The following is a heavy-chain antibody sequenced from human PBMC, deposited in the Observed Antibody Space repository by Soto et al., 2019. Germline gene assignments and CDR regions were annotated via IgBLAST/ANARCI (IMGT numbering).Heavy chain of an antibody. CDR1: GYTFTSYG. CDR2: ISAYNGNT. D-gene: IGHD2-21*02. Sequence: QVQLVQSGAEVKKPGASVKVSCKASGYTFTSYGISWVRQAPGQGLEWMGWISAYNGNTNYAQKLQGRVTMTTDTSTSKAYMELRSLRSDDTAVYYCARAREGIVVVTAMIPEYWGQGTLVTVSS. CDR3: ARAREGIVVVTAMIPEY. J-gene: IGHJ4*02. V-gene: IGHV1-18*01.